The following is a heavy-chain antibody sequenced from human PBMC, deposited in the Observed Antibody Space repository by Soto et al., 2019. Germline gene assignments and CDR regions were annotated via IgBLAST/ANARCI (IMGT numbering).Heavy chain of an antibody. V-gene: IGHV4-39*01. CDR2: IYYSGST. Sequence: SETLSLTCTVSGGSIISGDYYWSWIRQTPGKGLEWIGCIYYSGSTNYNPSLKSRVTISVDTSKNQFSLKLSSVTAEDTAVYYCARHARYYDILTGYSTLSWFDPWGQGTPVTVSS. D-gene: IGHD3-9*01. CDR3: ARHARYYDILTGYSTLSWFDP. CDR1: GGSIISGDYY. J-gene: IGHJ5*02.